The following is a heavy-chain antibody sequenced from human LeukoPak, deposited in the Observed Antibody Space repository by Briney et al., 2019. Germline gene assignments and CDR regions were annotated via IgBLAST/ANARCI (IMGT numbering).Heavy chain of an antibody. J-gene: IGHJ1*01. CDR3: ARGGSYSEYSQH. V-gene: IGHV1-2*02. CDR1: GYSFTGYY. D-gene: IGHD1-26*01. Sequence: GESLKVSCKASGYSFTGYYMHWVRQAPGQGLEWMGWINPNSGGTDYAQMLQGRVTMTRDTSITTAYMELSSLRSDDTAVYYCARGGSYSEYSQHWGQGTLVTVSS. CDR2: INPNSGGT.